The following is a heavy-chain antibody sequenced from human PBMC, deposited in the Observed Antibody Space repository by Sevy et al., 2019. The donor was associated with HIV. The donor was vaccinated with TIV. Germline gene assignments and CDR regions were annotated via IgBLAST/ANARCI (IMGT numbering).Heavy chain of an antibody. V-gene: IGHV6-1*01. D-gene: IGHD3-10*01. CDR3: ARDQALLLWFGELLLGFDP. CDR1: GDSVSSNSAA. CDR2: TYYRSKWYN. Sequence: KQSQTLPLTCAISGDSVSSNSAAWNWIRQSPSRGLEWLGRTYYRSKWYNDYAVSVKSRITINPDTSKNQFSLQLNSVTPEDTAVYYCARDQALLLWFGELLLGFDPWGQGTLVTVSS. J-gene: IGHJ5*02.